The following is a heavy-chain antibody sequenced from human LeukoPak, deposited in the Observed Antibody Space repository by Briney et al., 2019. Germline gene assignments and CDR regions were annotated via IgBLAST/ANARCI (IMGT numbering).Heavy chain of an antibody. CDR3: ARRLFQLSRYAFEI. Sequence: SETLSLTCAVYGGSFSDYYWTWIRQPPGKGLEWIGEINHSGNTNYNPSLKSRVTISVDTSKNQFSLKLSSVTAADTAVYYCARRLFQLSRYAFEIWGQGTMVTVSS. J-gene: IGHJ3*02. CDR2: INHSGNT. V-gene: IGHV4-34*01. D-gene: IGHD3-22*01. CDR1: GGSFSDYY.